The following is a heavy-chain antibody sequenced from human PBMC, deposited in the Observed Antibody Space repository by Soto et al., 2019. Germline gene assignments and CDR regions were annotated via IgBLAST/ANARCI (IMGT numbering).Heavy chain of an antibody. D-gene: IGHD1-1*01. V-gene: IGHV1-69*01. CDR3: ARAAPTRNDWNDLGKWFDP. J-gene: IGHJ5*02. CDR1: GGTFSNYG. CDR2: IIPFFGTT. Sequence: QVQLVQSGAEVKKPRSSVKVSCKASGGTFSNYGVSCVRQAPGHGLEWMGGIIPFFGTTNYAQKFQGRLTSTADESTGTAYMELNRLMPADTAVYFGARAAPTRNDWNDLGKWFDPWGQGTLVTVSS.